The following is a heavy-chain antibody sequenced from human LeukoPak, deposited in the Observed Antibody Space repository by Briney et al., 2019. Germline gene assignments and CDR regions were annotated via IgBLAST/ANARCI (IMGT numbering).Heavy chain of an antibody. CDR3: ARGLLGYSSGWHGGPFDY. CDR1: GGSISSGGYS. D-gene: IGHD6-19*01. J-gene: IGHJ4*02. V-gene: IGHV4-30-2*01. Sequence: PSQTLSLTCAVSGGSISSGGYSWSWIRQPPGKGLEWIGEINHSGSTNYNPSLKSRVTISVDTSKNQFSLKLSSVTAADTAVYYCARGLLGYSSGWHGGPFDYWGQGTLVTVSS. CDR2: INHSGST.